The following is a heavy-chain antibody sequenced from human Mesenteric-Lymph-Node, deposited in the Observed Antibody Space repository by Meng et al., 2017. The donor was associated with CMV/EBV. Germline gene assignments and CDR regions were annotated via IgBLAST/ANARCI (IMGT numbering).Heavy chain of an antibody. D-gene: IGHD1-14*01. CDR3: ARDGLRSAQRGAITSWSDP. V-gene: IGHV1-2*02. J-gene: IGHJ5*02. CDR2: INPNTGGT. Sequence: FTGYYMHWVGQDPGQGLEWMGWINPNTGGTHYPQKFQGRVTMTRDTSISTAYMELSSLKSDDTAVYYCARDGLRSAQRGAITSWSDPWGQGTLVTVSS. CDR1: FTGYY.